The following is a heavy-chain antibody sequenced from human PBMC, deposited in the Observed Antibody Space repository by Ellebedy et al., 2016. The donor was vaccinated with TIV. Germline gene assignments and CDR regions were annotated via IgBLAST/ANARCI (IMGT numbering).Heavy chain of an antibody. CDR1: GFTFNSYG. Sequence: GESLKISCAASGFTFNSYGMHWVRQAPGKGLEWVTFIRYDGSDKYYTDSVKGRFTISRDNSKNTLNLQMNSLRLEDTAVYHCAKVLFAFGEFESPFDRWGRGTLVSVSS. CDR2: IRYDGSDK. CDR3: AKVLFAFGEFESPFDR. V-gene: IGHV3-30*02. D-gene: IGHD3-10*01. J-gene: IGHJ5*02.